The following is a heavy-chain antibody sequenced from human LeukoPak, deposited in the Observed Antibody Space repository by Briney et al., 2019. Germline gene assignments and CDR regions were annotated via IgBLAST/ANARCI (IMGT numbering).Heavy chain of an antibody. D-gene: IGHD3-3*01. J-gene: IGHJ4*02. V-gene: IGHV6-1*01. CDR3: GRETDFGVVTN. CDR1: GDSVSSNGAS. Sequence: WQTLSLTCAISGDSVSSNGASWNWIRQSPSRGLEWLGRTYYRSQQWHSDYAPSVKGRITHNPDTSKNPFSLQLNSMTPEDTTVYYCGRETDFGVVTNWGQGTLVTVSS. CDR2: TYYRSQQWHS.